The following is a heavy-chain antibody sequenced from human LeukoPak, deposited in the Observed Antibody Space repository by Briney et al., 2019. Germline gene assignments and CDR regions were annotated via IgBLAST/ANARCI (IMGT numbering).Heavy chain of an antibody. CDR2: INSDGSST. V-gene: IGHV3-74*01. CDR1: GFTFSSYW. Sequence: GGSLRLSCAASGFTFSSYWMHWVRQAPGKGLVWVSRINSDGSSTNYADSVKSRFSISRDNAKNTLYLQMNSLRAEDTAVYYCARGGYSSSWSNWFDPWGQATLVSVSS. D-gene: IGHD6-13*01. CDR3: ARGGYSSSWSNWFDP. J-gene: IGHJ5*02.